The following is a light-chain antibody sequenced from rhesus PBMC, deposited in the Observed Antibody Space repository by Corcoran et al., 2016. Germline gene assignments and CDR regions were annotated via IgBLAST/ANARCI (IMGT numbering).Light chain of an antibody. CDR3: QQYGSSPFT. J-gene: IGKJ3*01. Sequence: DIQMTQSPSSLSASVGDTVTITCRASQSISSWLAWYQQKPGKAPKLLIYKASRLQSGVPSRFSGNGSGTAFTLTISSLQSEDFATYSCQQYGSSPFTFGPGTKLDIK. CDR1: QSISSW. CDR2: KAS. V-gene: IGKV1-22*01.